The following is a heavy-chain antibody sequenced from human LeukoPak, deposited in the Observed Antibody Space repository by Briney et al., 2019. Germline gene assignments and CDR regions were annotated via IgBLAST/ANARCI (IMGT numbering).Heavy chain of an antibody. V-gene: IGHV4-34*01. D-gene: IGHD3-3*01. Sequence: SETLSLTCAVYGGSFSGYYWSWIRQPPGKGLEWIGEINHSGSTNYNPSLKSRVTISVDTSKNQFSLKLSSVTAADTAVYYCARHFSSGEFYYGMDVWGQGTTVTVSS. J-gene: IGHJ6*02. CDR1: GGSFSGYY. CDR3: ARHFSSGEFYYGMDV. CDR2: INHSGST.